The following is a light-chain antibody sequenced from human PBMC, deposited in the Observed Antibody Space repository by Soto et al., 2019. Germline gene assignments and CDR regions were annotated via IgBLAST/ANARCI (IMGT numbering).Light chain of an antibody. V-gene: IGKV3-11*01. J-gene: IGKJ5*01. CDR1: QSVSIY. CDR3: QQRSSWIT. Sequence: EILLTQYPATVSLSPGERATLSCRASQSVSIYLAWYQQKPGQAPRLLIYDASNRASGIPDRFSGSGSGTDFSLTISRMEPEDYAVYYCQQRSSWITFGQGTRLEIK. CDR2: DAS.